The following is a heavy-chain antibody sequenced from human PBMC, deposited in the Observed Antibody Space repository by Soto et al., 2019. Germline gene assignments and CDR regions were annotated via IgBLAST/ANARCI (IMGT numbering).Heavy chain of an antibody. J-gene: IGHJ3*02. Sequence: GGSLRLSCAASGFTFSSYSMNWVRQAPGKGLEWVSSISSSSSYIYYADSVKGRFTISRDNAKNSLYLQMNSLRAEDTAVYYCARGAGMIVVVPDAFDIWGQGTMVTVSS. V-gene: IGHV3-21*01. CDR3: ARGAGMIVVVPDAFDI. D-gene: IGHD3-22*01. CDR2: ISSSSSYI. CDR1: GFTFSSYS.